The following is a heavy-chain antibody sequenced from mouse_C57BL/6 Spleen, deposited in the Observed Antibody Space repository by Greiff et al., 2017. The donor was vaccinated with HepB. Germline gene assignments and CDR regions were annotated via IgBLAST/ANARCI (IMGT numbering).Heavy chain of an antibody. CDR3: ARHHLLWSFDY. Sequence: EVKLVESGGGLVQPGGSLKLSCAASGFTFSDYYMYWVRQTPEKRLEWVAYISNGGGSTYYPDTVKGRFTISRDNAKNTLYLQMSRLKSEDTAMYYCARHHLLWSFDYWGQGTTLTVSS. CDR1: GFTFSDYY. D-gene: IGHD2-1*01. J-gene: IGHJ2*01. CDR2: ISNGGGST. V-gene: IGHV5-12*01.